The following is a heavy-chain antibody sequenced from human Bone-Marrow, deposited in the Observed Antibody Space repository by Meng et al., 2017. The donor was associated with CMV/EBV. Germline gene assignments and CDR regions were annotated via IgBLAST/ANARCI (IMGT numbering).Heavy chain of an antibody. Sequence: SVKVSCKASGGTFSSYAISWVRQAPGQGLEWMGGIIPILGIANYAQKFQGRVTITAAKSTSTAYMELSSLRSEDTAVYYCARVFRTAGVTPFVYYFDYWGQGTLVTVSS. J-gene: IGHJ4*02. CDR3: ARVFRTAGVTPFVYYFDY. CDR1: GGTFSSYA. V-gene: IGHV1-69*10. D-gene: IGHD3-10*01. CDR2: IIPILGIA.